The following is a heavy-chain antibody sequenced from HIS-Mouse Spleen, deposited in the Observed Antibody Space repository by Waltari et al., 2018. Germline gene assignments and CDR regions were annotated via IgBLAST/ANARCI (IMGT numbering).Heavy chain of an antibody. CDR2: IYYSGST. CDR3: ASRTGVLRYFDWLLYYFDY. CDR1: GGSISSSSYY. J-gene: IGHJ4*02. Sequence: QLQLQESGPGLVKPSETLSLTCTVSGGSISSSSYYWGWIRQPPGKGLEWIGSIYYSGSTYYNPSLKSRVTISVDTSKNQFSLKLSSVTAADTAVYYCASRTGVLRYFDWLLYYFDYWGQGTLVTVSS. D-gene: IGHD3-9*01. V-gene: IGHV4-39*07.